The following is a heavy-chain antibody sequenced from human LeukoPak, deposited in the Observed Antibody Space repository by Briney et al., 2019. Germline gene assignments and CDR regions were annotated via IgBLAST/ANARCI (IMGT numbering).Heavy chain of an antibody. CDR3: ARDIGGQYYDFWSGYSTNDAFDI. CDR2: IIPIFGTA. D-gene: IGHD3-3*01. J-gene: IGHJ3*02. V-gene: IGHV1-69*06. CDR1: GGTFSSYA. Sequence: SVKVSCKASGGTFSSYAISWVRQAPGQGLEWMGGIIPIFGTANYAQKFQGRVTITADKSTSTAYMELSSLRSEDTAVYYCARDIGGQYYDFWSGYSTNDAFDIWGQGTMVTVSS.